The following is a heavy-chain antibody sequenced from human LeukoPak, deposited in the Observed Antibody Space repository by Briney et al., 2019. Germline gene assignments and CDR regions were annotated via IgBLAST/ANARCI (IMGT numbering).Heavy chain of an antibody. J-gene: IGHJ4*02. Sequence: PSETLSLTCAVSGGSISSGGYSWSWIRQPPGKGLEWIGYIYYSGSTYYNPSLKSRVTISVDTSKNQFSLKLSSVTAADTAVYYCARSRDTAMVSFDYWGQGTLVTVSS. CDR3: ARSRDTAMVSFDY. CDR2: IYYSGST. V-gene: IGHV4-30-4*07. D-gene: IGHD5-18*01. CDR1: GGSISSGGYS.